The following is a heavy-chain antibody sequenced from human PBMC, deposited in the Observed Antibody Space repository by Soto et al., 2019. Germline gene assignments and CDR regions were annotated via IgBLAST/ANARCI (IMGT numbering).Heavy chain of an antibody. V-gene: IGHV4-59*01. Sequence: SETLSLTCTVSGGSISSYYWSWIRQPPGKGLEWIGYIYYSGSTNYNPSLKSRVTISVDTSKNQFSMKLSSVTAADTAVYYCARSKAGAMVMDYWGQGTLVTVSS. CDR3: ARSKAGAMVMDY. CDR1: GGSISSYY. D-gene: IGHD5-18*01. J-gene: IGHJ4*02. CDR2: IYYSGST.